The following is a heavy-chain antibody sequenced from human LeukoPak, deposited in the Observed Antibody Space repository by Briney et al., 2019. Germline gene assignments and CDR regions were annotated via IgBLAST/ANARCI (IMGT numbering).Heavy chain of an antibody. D-gene: IGHD3-22*01. CDR2: ITGNGGGT. J-gene: IGHJ4*02. V-gene: IGHV3-64D*06. CDR3: AKGSSYFYDSSDYRLDY. Sequence: GGSLRLSCSASGLTFRSYAMHWVRQAPGKGLECVSGITGNGGGTFYADSVKGRFTISRDNFKTTLYLQMSSLRAEDTAVYYCAKGSSYFYDSSDYRLDYWGQGTLVTVSS. CDR1: GLTFRSYA.